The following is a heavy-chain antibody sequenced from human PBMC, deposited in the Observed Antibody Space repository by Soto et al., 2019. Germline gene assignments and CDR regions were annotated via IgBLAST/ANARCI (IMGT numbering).Heavy chain of an antibody. CDR3: AKTDYDYVWGSYLSFDP. V-gene: IGHV4-34*01. J-gene: IGHJ5*02. CDR2: INHSGST. CDR1: GGSFSGYY. Sequence: ETLARTCAGYGGSFSGYYWSWIRQPPGKGLEWIGEINHSGSTNYNPSLKSRVTISVDTSKNQFSLKLSSVTAADTAVYYCAKTDYDYVWGSYLSFDPWGQGTLVTVSS. D-gene: IGHD3-16*02.